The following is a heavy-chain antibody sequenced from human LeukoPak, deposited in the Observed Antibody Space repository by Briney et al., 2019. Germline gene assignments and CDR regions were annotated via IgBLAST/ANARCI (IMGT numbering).Heavy chain of an antibody. CDR3: ARVERYCSSTSCPEGYDAFDI. Sequence: GGSLRLSCAASEFTFSSYAMHWVRQAPGKGLEYVSAISSNGGSTYYANSVKGRFTISRDNSKNTLYLQMGSLRAEDMAVYYCARVERYCSSTSCPEGYDAFDIWGQGTMVTVSS. J-gene: IGHJ3*02. D-gene: IGHD2-2*01. CDR1: EFTFSSYA. CDR2: ISSNGGST. V-gene: IGHV3-64*01.